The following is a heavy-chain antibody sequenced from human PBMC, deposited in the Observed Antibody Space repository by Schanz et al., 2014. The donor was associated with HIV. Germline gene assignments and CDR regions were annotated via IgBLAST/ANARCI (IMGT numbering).Heavy chain of an antibody. D-gene: IGHD2-15*01. Sequence: QAQLVQSGGGVARPGRSLRLSCAASGFTFSSFGMHWVRQTSGKGLEWVAAIWYDGSIEYYTDSVKGRFTLSRDNSKKTVYLQMNSLRGEDSGVYYCARDRVETVVSYYYYYGMDVWGQGTTVIVSS. J-gene: IGHJ6*02. CDR1: GFTFSSFG. V-gene: IGHV3-33*01. CDR3: ARDRVETVVSYYYYYGMDV. CDR2: IWYDGSIE.